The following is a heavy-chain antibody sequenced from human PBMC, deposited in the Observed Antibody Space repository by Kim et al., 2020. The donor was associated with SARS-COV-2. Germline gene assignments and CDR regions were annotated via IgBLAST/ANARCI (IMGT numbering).Heavy chain of an antibody. D-gene: IGHD3-10*01. CDR1: GFTVSSNY. Sequence: GGSLRLSCAASGFTVSSNYMSWVRQAPGKGLEWVSVIYSGGSTYYADSVKGRFTISRHNSKNTLYLQMNSLRAEDTAVYYCARDGFGELGYGMDVWGQGTTVTVSS. CDR2: IYSGGST. V-gene: IGHV3-53*04. CDR3: ARDGFGELGYGMDV. J-gene: IGHJ6*02.